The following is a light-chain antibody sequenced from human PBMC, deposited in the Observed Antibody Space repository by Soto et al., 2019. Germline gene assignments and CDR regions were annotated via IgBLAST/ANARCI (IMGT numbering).Light chain of an antibody. CDR3: SSCTTTGWYV. CDR2: QVS. CDR1: SSDVGSCQF. Sequence: QSALTQPASVSGSPGQSITLSCTGTSSDVGSCQFVSWYQHHPGKAPKRIIYQVSNLPSGVSNRFSGSKFGDTDSLTISGIQPEDEADYHCSSCTTTGWYVFGPGTKLT. V-gene: IGLV2-14*01. J-gene: IGLJ1*01.